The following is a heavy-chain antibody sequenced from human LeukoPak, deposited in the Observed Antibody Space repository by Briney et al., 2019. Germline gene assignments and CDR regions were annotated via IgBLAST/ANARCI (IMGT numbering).Heavy chain of an antibody. Sequence: KPSETLSLTCNVSGGSISTYYWSWIRQPPGKGLEWIGYIYYSGTTNYNPSLKSRVTISVDTSKNQVSLKLTSVTAADTAVYYCAGTYSSGWAVYYYYGMDVWGQGTTVSVSS. CDR3: AGTYSSGWAVYYYYGMDV. J-gene: IGHJ6*02. CDR1: GGSISTYY. CDR2: IYYSGTT. V-gene: IGHV4-59*01. D-gene: IGHD6-19*01.